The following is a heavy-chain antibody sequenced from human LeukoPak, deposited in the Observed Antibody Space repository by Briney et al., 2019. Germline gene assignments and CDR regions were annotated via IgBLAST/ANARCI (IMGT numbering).Heavy chain of an antibody. V-gene: IGHV4-30-4*01. Sequence: SQTLSLTCTVSGGSISSGDYYWSWIRQPPGKGLEWIAYMYYSGSTYYNPSLKSRVTMSADTSKNQLSLKLSSVTDADTAVYYCARPYYYDSRIDPWGQGILVTVSS. J-gene: IGHJ5*02. CDR1: GGSISSGDYY. CDR3: ARPYYYDSRIDP. CDR2: MYYSGST. D-gene: IGHD3-22*01.